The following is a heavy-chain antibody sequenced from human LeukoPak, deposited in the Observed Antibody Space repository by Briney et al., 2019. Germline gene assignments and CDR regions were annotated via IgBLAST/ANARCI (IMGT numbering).Heavy chain of an antibody. Sequence: GGSLRLSCAASGFTFSDYYMSWIRQAPGKGLEWVSYISSSSSYIYYADSVKGRFTISRDSAKNSLYLQMNSLRAEDTAVYYCARDHPVTGRDYWGQGTLVTVSS. J-gene: IGHJ4*02. CDR1: GFTFSDYY. CDR3: ARDHPVTGRDY. CDR2: ISSSSSYI. V-gene: IGHV3-11*06.